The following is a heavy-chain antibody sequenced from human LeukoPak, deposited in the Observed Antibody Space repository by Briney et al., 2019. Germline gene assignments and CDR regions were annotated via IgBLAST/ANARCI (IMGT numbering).Heavy chain of an antibody. CDR3: AKDWYGSGSYYIAPNWFDP. CDR2: ISGSGGST. CDR1: GFTFSSYA. D-gene: IGHD3-10*01. V-gene: IGHV3-23*01. Sequence: GGSLRLSCAASGFTFSSYAMSWVRQAPGKGLEWVSAISGSGGSTYYADSVKGRFTISRDNSKNTLYLQMNSLRAEDTAVYYCAKDWYGSGSYYIAPNWFDPWGQGTLVTVSS. J-gene: IGHJ5*02.